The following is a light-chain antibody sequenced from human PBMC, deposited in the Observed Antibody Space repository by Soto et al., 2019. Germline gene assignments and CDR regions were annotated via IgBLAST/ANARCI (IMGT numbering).Light chain of an antibody. CDR2: GAS. Sequence: DIQMTQSPSSLSASVGDRVTITCRASQSISTYLTWYQQKPGKAPKLLIYGASTLQSGVPSRFSGSASRKVSTITISSLHAEDVAKYYCQHSYSIVRTFGQGTKLEIK. CDR3: QHSYSIVRT. V-gene: IGKV1-39*01. J-gene: IGKJ2*01. CDR1: QSISTY.